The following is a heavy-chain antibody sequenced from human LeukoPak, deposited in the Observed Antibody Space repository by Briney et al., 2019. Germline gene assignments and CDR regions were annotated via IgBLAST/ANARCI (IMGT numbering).Heavy chain of an antibody. J-gene: IGHJ5*02. CDR2: IRYDGSNK. D-gene: IGHD2-2*01. V-gene: IGHV3-30*02. CDR3: AKGEGVPAAPVFP. Sequence: GGSLRLSCAASGFTFSSYGTHWVRQAPGKGLEWVAFIRYDGSNKYYADSVKGRFTISRDNSKNTLYLQMNSLRAEDTAVYYCAKGEGVPAAPVFPWGQGTLVTVSS. CDR1: GFTFSSYG.